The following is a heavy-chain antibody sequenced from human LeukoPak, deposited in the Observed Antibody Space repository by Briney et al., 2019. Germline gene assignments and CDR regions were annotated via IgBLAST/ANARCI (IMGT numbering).Heavy chain of an antibody. Sequence: ASVKVSCKASGGTFSSYAISWVRQAPGQGLEWMGRIIPISGTANYAQKFQGRVTITTDESTSTAYMELSSLRSEDTAVYYCARARDGYNSWNFDYWGQGTLVTVSS. CDR1: GGTFSSYA. J-gene: IGHJ4*02. CDR2: IIPISGTA. V-gene: IGHV1-69*05. D-gene: IGHD5-24*01. CDR3: ARARDGYNSWNFDY.